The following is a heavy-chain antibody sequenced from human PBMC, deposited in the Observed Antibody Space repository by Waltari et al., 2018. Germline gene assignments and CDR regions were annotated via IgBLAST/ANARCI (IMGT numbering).Heavy chain of an antibody. CDR3: ARERPPVRGREGYFDY. D-gene: IGHD1-26*01. V-gene: IGHV3-21*01. J-gene: IGHJ4*02. Sequence: EVQLVESGGGLVKPGGSLRLSCAASGFTFSSYSMTWVRQAPGKGLEWVSSISSSSSYIYYADSVKGRFTISRDNAKNSLYLQMNSLRAEDTAVYYCARERPPVRGREGYFDYWGQGTLVTVSS. CDR1: GFTFSSYS. CDR2: ISSSSSYI.